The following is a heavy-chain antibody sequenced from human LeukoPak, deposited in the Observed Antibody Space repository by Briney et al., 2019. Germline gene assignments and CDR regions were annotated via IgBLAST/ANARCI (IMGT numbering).Heavy chain of an antibody. V-gene: IGHV1-69*04. CDR2: IIPILGIA. D-gene: IGHD3-10*01. Sequence: GASVKVSCKASGGTFSSYAISWVRQAPGQGLEWMGRIIPILGIANYAQKFQGRVTITADKSTSTAYMELSSLRSEDTAVYYCARVPPGEDYYYYGMDVWGQGTTVTVSS. CDR3: ARVPPGEDYYYYGMDV. J-gene: IGHJ6*02. CDR1: GGTFSSYA.